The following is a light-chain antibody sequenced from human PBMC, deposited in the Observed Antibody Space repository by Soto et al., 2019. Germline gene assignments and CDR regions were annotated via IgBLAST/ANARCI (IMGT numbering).Light chain of an antibody. Sequence: QSVLTQPPSASGTPGQRVTISCSGSSSNIGSNYVYWYQQLPVTAPKLLIYSNNQRPSGVPDRFSGSKSGTSASLAISGLRSEDEAEYYCAAWDDSLSGLYVFGTGTKLTVL. CDR1: SSNIGSNY. CDR2: SNN. J-gene: IGLJ1*01. V-gene: IGLV1-47*02. CDR3: AAWDDSLSGLYV.